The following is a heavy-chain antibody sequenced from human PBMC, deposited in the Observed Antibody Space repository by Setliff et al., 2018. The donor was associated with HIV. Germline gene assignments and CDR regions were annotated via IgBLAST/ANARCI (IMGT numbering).Heavy chain of an antibody. CDR3: ARDRVLFGWFDP. D-gene: IGHD2-15*01. CDR1: GFNFMFFA. J-gene: IGHJ5*02. Sequence: GALRLSCTAPGFNFMFFAMSWVRQAPGKGLEWVANIKQDGSEKYYVDSVKGRFTISRDNAKNSLYLQMNSLRVEDTAVYYCARDRVLFGWFDPWGQGTRVTVSS. CDR2: IKQDGSEK. V-gene: IGHV3-7*05.